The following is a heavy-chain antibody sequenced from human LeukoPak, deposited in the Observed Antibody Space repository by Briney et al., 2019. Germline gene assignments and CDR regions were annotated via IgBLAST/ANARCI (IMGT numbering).Heavy chain of an antibody. Sequence: SETLSLTCTVSLDSTTSNFWSWVRQPPGKGLEWIGEIHRSGSPNYNPSLQSRVTISINRSRNQIALELSSVTAADTAVYYCAREILGGFSPGAYWGQGTLVTVSS. CDR3: AREILGGFSPGAY. D-gene: IGHD3-10*01. V-gene: IGHV4-4*02. CDR2: IHRSGSP. CDR1: LDSTTSNF. J-gene: IGHJ4*02.